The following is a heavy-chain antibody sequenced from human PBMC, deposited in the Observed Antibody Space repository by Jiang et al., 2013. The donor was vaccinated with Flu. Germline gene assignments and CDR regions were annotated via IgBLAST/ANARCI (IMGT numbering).Heavy chain of an antibody. D-gene: IGHD2-15*01. CDR3: ARENIGYCSGGTCYKYPDF. V-gene: IGHV4-61*02. J-gene: IGHJ4*02. CDR2: IYSSGST. Sequence: PGLVKPSQTLSLTCSVSGGSISSGSYYWSWIRQPAGKGLEWIGRIYSSGSTNYNPSLKSRVTISVDTSKNEFSLKLSSVTAADTAVCYCARENIGYCSGGTCYKYPDFWGQGTLVTVSS. CDR1: GGSISSGSYY.